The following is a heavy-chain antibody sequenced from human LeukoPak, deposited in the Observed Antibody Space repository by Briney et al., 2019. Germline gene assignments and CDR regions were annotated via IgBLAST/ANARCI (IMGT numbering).Heavy chain of an antibody. CDR2: INPSGGST. Sequence: GASVKVSCKASGYTFTSYYMHWVRQAPGQGLEWMGIINPSGGSTSYAQKFQGRVTMTRDTSTSTVYMELSSLRSEDTAVYYCARALDCYDSSGYPDYWGQGTLVTVSS. D-gene: IGHD3-22*01. CDR3: ARALDCYDSSGYPDY. J-gene: IGHJ4*02. V-gene: IGHV1-46*03. CDR1: GYTFTSYY.